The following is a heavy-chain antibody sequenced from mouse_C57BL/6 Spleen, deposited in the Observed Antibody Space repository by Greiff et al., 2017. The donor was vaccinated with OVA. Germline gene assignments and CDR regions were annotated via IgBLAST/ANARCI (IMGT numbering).Heavy chain of an antibody. J-gene: IGHJ2*01. CDR1: GYTFTSYW. CDR3: ARYDYDRGDFDY. D-gene: IGHD2-4*01. Sequence: QVQLQQPGTELVKPGASVTLSCKASGYTFTSYWMHWVKQRPGQGLEWIGNINPSNGGTNYNEKFKSKATLTVDKSSSTAYMQLSSLTSEDSAVYYCARYDYDRGDFDYWGKGTTLTVSS. CDR2: INPSNGGT. V-gene: IGHV1-53*01.